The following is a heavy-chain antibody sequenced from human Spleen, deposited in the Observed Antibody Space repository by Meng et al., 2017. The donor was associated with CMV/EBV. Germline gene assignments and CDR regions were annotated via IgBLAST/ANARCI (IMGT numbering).Heavy chain of an antibody. D-gene: IGHD4-17*01. V-gene: IGHV3-30*02. CDR3: AKMGASYGDYRYYFDY. J-gene: IGHJ4*02. CDR1: GFTFSNYG. CDR2: IRYDGSNK. Sequence: LSLTCAALGFTFSNYGMHWVRQAPGKGLEWVAFIRYDGSNKYYEDSVKGRFTISRYSSKNTLDLVMNSLRVEDTAVYYCAKMGASYGDYRYYFDYWGQGTLVTVSS.